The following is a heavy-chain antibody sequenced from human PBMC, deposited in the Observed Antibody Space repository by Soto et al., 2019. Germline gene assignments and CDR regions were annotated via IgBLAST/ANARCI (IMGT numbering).Heavy chain of an antibody. CDR3: ARASYGEADFDY. V-gene: IGHV4-59*08. CDR2: IYYSGRT. D-gene: IGHD4-17*01. J-gene: IGHJ4*02. Sequence: QVQLQESGPGLVKPSETLSLTCTVSGASINSYYWSWIRQPPGKGLEWIGYIYYSGRTTYNPSLKSRVPISADPSKNQFSLKLNSVTAADTAVDYCARASYGEADFDYWGQGTLVTVSS. CDR1: GASINSYY.